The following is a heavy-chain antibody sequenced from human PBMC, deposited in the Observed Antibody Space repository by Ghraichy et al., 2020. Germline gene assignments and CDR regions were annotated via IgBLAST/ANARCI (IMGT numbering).Heavy chain of an antibody. J-gene: IGHJ5*02. Sequence: SVKVSCKASGGTFSSYAISWVRQAPGQGLEWMGGIIPIFGTANYAQKFQGRVTITADESTSTAYMELSSLRSEDTAVYYCARLCICSGGSCCDWFDPWGQGTLVTVSS. CDR3: ARLCICSGGSCCDWFDP. CDR2: IIPIFGTA. V-gene: IGHV1-69*13. D-gene: IGHD2-15*01. CDR1: GGTFSSYA.